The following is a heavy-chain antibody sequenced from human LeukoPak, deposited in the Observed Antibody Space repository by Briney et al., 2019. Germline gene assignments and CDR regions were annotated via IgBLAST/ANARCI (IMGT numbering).Heavy chain of an antibody. CDR1: GGFISSYY. Sequence: PSETLSLTCTVSGGFISSYYWSWIRQPPGKGLEWIGYIYYSGSTNYNPSLKSRVTISVDTSKNQFSLKLSSVTAADTAVYYCARLLSLSVLVPAADCRFDPWGQGTLVTVSS. J-gene: IGHJ5*02. CDR2: IYYSGST. V-gene: IGHV4-59*01. D-gene: IGHD2-2*01. CDR3: ARLLSLSVLVPAADCRFDP.